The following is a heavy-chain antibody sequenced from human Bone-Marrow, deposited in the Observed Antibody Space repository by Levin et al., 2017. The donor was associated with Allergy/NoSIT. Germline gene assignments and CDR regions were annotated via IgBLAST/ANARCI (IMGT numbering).Heavy chain of an antibody. CDR1: GFTFSSYS. Sequence: PGGSLRLSCAASGFTFSSYSMNWVRQAPGKGLEWVSSISSSSSYIYYADSVKGRFTISRDNAKNSLYLQMNSLRAEDTAVYYCARDRFIWGYDFWSGYPGLAEGMDVWGQGTTVTVSS. J-gene: IGHJ6*02. CDR3: ARDRFIWGYDFWSGYPGLAEGMDV. D-gene: IGHD3-3*01. CDR2: ISSSSSYI. V-gene: IGHV3-21*01.